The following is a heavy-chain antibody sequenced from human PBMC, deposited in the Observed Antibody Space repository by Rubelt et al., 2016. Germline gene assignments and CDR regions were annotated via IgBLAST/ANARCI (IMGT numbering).Heavy chain of an antibody. CDR1: GFTFSDHY. Sequence: GGSLRLSCAASGFTFSDHYMDWVRQAPGKGLEWVSAISGSGGSTYYADSVKGRFTISRDNSKNTLYLQMNSLRAEDTAVYYCVSLLGTVTTFDNWGQGTLITVSS. CDR2: ISGSGGST. CDR3: VSLLGTVTTFDN. V-gene: IGHV3-23*01. D-gene: IGHD3/OR15-3a*01. J-gene: IGHJ4*02.